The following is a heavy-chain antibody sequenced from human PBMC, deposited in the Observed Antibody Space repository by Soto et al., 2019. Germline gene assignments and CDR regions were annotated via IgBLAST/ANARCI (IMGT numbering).Heavy chain of an antibody. V-gene: IGHV3-23*01. CDR3: AKAGEGYYDSSGFSLYYYFYVMDV. Sequence: EVQLLESGGGLVQPGGSLRLSCAASGFTFSSYAMSWVRQAPGEGLEWVSAISGSGGSTYYADSVKGPFTISRDNSQNTLNLQMNRRRAEDTALYYCAKAGEGYYDSSGFSLYYYFYVMDVWGQGATITVSS. J-gene: IGHJ6*02. D-gene: IGHD3-22*01. CDR2: ISGSGGST. CDR1: GFTFSSYA.